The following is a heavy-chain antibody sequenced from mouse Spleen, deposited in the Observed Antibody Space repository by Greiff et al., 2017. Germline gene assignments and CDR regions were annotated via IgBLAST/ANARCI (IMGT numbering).Heavy chain of an antibody. CDR1: GYTFTSYW. CDR3: ARGTLNPYYFDY. CDR2: IDPSDSYT. V-gene: IGHV1-50*01. Sequence: VQLQQPGAELVKPGASVKLSCKASGYTFTSYWMQWVKQRPGQGLEWIGEIDPSDSYTNYNQKFKGKATLTVDTSSSTAYMQLSSLTSEDSAVYYCARGTLNPYYFDYWGQGTTLTVSS. J-gene: IGHJ2*01.